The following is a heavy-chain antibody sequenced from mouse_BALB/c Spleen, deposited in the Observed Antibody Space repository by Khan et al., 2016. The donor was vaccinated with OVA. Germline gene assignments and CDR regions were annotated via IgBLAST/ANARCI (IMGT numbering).Heavy chain of an antibody. J-gene: IGHJ4*01. CDR1: GFNIKNTY. CDR2: INPANGKP. Sequence: VQLKESGAELVKPGASVKLSCTASGFNIKNTYMNWVKQRPKKGLEWIGRINPANGKPKFAPKFQGRATITADTSSNTAYLQLSSLTSEDTAVYYCARHGYYYYAMDYWGQGTSVTVSS. V-gene: IGHV14-3*02. D-gene: IGHD2-3*01. CDR3: ARHGYYYYAMDY.